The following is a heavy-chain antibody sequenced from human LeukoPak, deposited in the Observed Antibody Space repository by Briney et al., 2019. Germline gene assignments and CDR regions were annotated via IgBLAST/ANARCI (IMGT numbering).Heavy chain of an antibody. V-gene: IGHV3-23*01. CDR2: ISGSGGST. CDR1: GFTFSSYA. CDR3: AKEITRVRGNKPNELFP. J-gene: IGHJ5*02. D-gene: IGHD3-10*01. Sequence: GGSLRLSCAASGFTFSSYAMSWVRQAPGKGLEWVSAISGSGGSTYYADSVKGRFTISRDNSKNTLYLTMNSLRAEATAVFYCAKEITRVRGNKPNELFPCGQGTLVTVSS.